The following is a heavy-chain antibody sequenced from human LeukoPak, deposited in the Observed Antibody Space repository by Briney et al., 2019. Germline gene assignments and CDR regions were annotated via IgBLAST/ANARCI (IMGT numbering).Heavy chain of an antibody. V-gene: IGHV3-48*03. D-gene: IGHD7-27*01. CDR2: ISSSGGTI. CDR3: ARDTNWGLDY. J-gene: IGHJ4*02. CDR1: GFTFNSYE. Sequence: LSGGSLRLSCAASGFTFNSYEMNWVRQAPGKGLEWVSYISSSGGTIYYADSVKGRFTISRDNAKNSLYLQINSLRAEDTAVYYCARDTNWGLDYWDQGTLVTVSS.